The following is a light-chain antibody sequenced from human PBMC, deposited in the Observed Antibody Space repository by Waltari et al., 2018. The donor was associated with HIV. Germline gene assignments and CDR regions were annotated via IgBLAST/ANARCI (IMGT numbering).Light chain of an antibody. Sequence: IVMTQSPATLSVSLGERATLSCRASQRVGSNLAWYQQKPGQAPRLLIYGAFTRATNVPARFSGSGYGTQFTLTISSLQSEDFAVYYCQQYNKWYTFGQGTKLEIK. J-gene: IGKJ2*01. CDR1: QRVGSN. CDR2: GAF. V-gene: IGKV3-15*01. CDR3: QQYNKWYT.